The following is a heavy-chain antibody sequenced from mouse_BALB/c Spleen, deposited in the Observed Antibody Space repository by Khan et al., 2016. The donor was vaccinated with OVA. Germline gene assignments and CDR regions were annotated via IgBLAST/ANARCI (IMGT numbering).Heavy chain of an antibody. J-gene: IGHJ2*01. CDR2: IRTGGSYT. V-gene: IGHV5-6-4*01. Sequence: EVKLMESGGGLVRPGGSLKLSCAASGFSFSSYSMSWVRQTPEKRLEWVATIRTGGSYTYYPDSVKGRFTISRDNAKNTLYLQLSSLKSEDTAMYYCTRQRGYYGSNPYFDYWGQGTTLTVSS. D-gene: IGHD1-1*01. CDR3: TRQRGYYGSNPYFDY. CDR1: GFSFSSYS.